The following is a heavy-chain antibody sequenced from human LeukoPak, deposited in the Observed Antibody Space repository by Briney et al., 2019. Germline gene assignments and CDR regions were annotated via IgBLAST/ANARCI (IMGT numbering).Heavy chain of an antibody. CDR2: IYYSGST. V-gene: IGHV4-59*01. CDR3: ARDLGSGYDFVY. Sequence: SETLSFTCTVSGGSISSYYWNWIRQPPGKGLEWIGYIYYSGSTNYNPSLKSRVTISVDTSKNQFSLKLSSVTAADTAMYYCARDLGSGYDFVYWGQGTLVTVSS. J-gene: IGHJ4*02. D-gene: IGHD5-12*01. CDR1: GGSISSYY.